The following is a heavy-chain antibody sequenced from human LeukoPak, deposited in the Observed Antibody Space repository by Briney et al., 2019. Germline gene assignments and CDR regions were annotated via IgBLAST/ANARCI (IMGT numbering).Heavy chain of an antibody. V-gene: IGHV3-30*04. CDR2: ISNDGRHK. J-gene: IGHJ1*01. CDR3: ARGYQVGFCSSDNCYREYFQH. D-gene: IGHD2-15*01. Sequence: PGGSLRLSCAASGFTFSNYAMHWVRQAPGKGLEWVAVISNDGRHKYFADSAKGRFTISRDNSKNTLFLQMSSLRAEDTALYYCARGYQVGFCSSDNCYREYFQHWGQGTLVTVSS. CDR1: GFTFSNYA.